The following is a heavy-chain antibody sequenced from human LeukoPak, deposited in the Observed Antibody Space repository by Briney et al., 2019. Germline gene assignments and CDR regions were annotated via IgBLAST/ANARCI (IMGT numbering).Heavy chain of an antibody. V-gene: IGHV4-59*01. CDR3: ARWRPYFYDSSGYVDY. Sequence: SETLSLTCTVSGDSMTLYYWSWIRQSPGKGLEWIGNMYYSASPDYNPSLKSRVTISIDTSNNQFSLRLTSVTAADTAVYYCARWRPYFYDSSGYVDYWGQGTLVTVSS. CDR2: MYYSASP. J-gene: IGHJ4*02. D-gene: IGHD3-22*01. CDR1: GDSMTLYY.